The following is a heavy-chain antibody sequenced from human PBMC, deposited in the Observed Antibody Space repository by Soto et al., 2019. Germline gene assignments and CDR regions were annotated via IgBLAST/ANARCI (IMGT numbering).Heavy chain of an antibody. Sequence: GSLRLSCAASGFTFSRYWMSWVRQAPGKGLEWVANIKQDGSEKYYVDSVKGRFTISRDNAKNSLYLQMNSLRAEDTAVYYCARAKAYSSSWYRYYYYGMDVWGQGTAVTVSS. V-gene: IGHV3-7*01. J-gene: IGHJ6*02. CDR2: IKQDGSEK. CDR3: ARAKAYSSSWYRYYYYGMDV. CDR1: GFTFSRYW. D-gene: IGHD6-13*01.